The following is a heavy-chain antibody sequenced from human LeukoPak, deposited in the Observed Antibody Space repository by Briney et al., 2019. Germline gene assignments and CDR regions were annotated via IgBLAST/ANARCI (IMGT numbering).Heavy chain of an antibody. Sequence: SGTLSLTCAVSGGSISSSNWWSWVRQPPGKGLEWIGEIYHSGSTNYNPSLKSRVTISVDKSKNEFSLSLRSVTAADTAVYYCATYLYGDYGYYYFDYWGPGTLVTVSS. CDR3: ATYLYGDYGYYYFDY. D-gene: IGHD4-17*01. CDR2: IYHSGST. CDR1: GGSISSSNW. V-gene: IGHV4-4*02. J-gene: IGHJ4*02.